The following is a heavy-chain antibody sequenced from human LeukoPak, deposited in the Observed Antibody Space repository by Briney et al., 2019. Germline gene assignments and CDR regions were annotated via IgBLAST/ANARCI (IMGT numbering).Heavy chain of an antibody. Sequence: GGSLRLSCVASGFTFGKYWMSWVRQAPGKGLEWVANIKLDGSEKNYVASVKGRFTISRDNAKNSLYLQMNSLRAEDTAVYYCTRDESWGQGTLVTVSS. J-gene: IGHJ5*02. CDR1: GFTFGKYW. CDR2: IKLDGSEK. CDR3: TRDES. V-gene: IGHV3-7*01.